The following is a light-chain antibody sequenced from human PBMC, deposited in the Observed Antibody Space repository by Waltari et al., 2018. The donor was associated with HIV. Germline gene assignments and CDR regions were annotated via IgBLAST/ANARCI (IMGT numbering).Light chain of an antibody. V-gene: IGLV2-8*01. CDR3: SAYAGSNNWV. Sequence: QSALTQPPSASGYPGRSVTLSCSGTISDVVGYNDVSGYPQYPGRGPTIMIYEATKRPSGVPDRFSGSKSDNTASLTVSGLQAEDEADYYCSAYAGSNNWVFGGGTKLTVL. J-gene: IGLJ3*02. CDR2: EAT. CDR1: ISDVVGYND.